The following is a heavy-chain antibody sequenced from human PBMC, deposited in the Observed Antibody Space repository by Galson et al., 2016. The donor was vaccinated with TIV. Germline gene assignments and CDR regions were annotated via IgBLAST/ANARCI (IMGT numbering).Heavy chain of an antibody. Sequence: SVMVSCKASGDTFTGYYVHWVRQAPGQGLEWMGWIDPRSVATNYAQKFQGRVTMTRDTSISTAHMELTRLTPDDTAVYYCARARYGDYFDYWGQGTLVTVSS. D-gene: IGHD4-17*01. V-gene: IGHV1-2*02. J-gene: IGHJ4*02. CDR2: IDPRSVAT. CDR1: GDTFTGYY. CDR3: ARARYGDYFDY.